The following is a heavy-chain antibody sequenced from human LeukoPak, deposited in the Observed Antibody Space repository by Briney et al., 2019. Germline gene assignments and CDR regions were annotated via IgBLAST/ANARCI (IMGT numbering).Heavy chain of an antibody. J-gene: IGHJ4*02. Sequence: PGGSLRLSCAASGFTFSDYSMSWIRQAPGKGLEWVSYISSSGFPIYHADSAKGRFTISRDNAKNSLYLQMSSLRVEDTAVYYCGRVSYDSSGYLDYWGQGTLVTVSS. V-gene: IGHV3-11*01. CDR2: ISSSGFPI. CDR1: GFTFSDYS. D-gene: IGHD3-22*01. CDR3: GRVSYDSSGYLDY.